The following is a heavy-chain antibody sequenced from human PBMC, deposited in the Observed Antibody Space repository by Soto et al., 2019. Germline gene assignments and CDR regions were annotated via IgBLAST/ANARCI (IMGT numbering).Heavy chain of an antibody. J-gene: IGHJ4*02. CDR2: IYQSGSA. D-gene: IGHD4-17*01. V-gene: IGHV4-30-2*01. CDR1: GGSITSVGYS. CDR3: ANYPTTVTSDY. Sequence: PSETLSLTCAVSGGSITSVGYSWSWIRQAPGKGLEWLGYIYQSGSAYYNPSLKSRVTISIDESKNQFSLKLISVTAADTAVYYCANYPTTVTSDYWGQGTLVTVPQ.